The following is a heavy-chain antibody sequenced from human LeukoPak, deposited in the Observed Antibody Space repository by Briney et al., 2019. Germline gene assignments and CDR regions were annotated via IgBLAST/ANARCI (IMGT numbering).Heavy chain of an antibody. V-gene: IGHV3-23*01. CDR2: ISGSGGST. Sequence: GGTLRLSCAASGFTFSRYAMSWVRHPPVKGLEWVSAISGSGGSTHYADSVKGRFTISRDNSKNTLYLQMNSVRAEDTAVYYCAKDPMVRGLTYNYWGQGTLVTVSS. J-gene: IGHJ4*02. D-gene: IGHD3-10*01. CDR3: AKDPMVRGLTYNY. CDR1: GFTFSRYA.